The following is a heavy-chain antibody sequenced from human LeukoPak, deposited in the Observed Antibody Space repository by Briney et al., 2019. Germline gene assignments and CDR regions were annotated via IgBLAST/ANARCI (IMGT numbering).Heavy chain of an antibody. J-gene: IGHJ5*02. V-gene: IGHV1-2*02. CDR1: GYTFTGYY. D-gene: IGHD6-6*01. CDR2: INPNSGGT. CDR3: ARALTIAARSLAQNP. Sequence: ASVKVSCKASGYTFTGYYMHWVRQAPGQGLEWMGWINPNSGGTNYAQKFQGRVTMTRDTSISTAYMELSRLRSDDTAVYYCARALTIAARSLAQNPWGQGTLVTVSS.